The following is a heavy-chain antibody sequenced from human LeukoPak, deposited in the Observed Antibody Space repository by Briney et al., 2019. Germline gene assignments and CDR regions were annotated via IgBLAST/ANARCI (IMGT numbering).Heavy chain of an antibody. J-gene: IGHJ4*02. CDR3: ARLYSGSYYGYFDY. D-gene: IGHD1-26*01. V-gene: IGHV4-39*01. CDR2: IYYSGST. CDR1: AGSISSSSYY. Sequence: PSETLSLTCTVSAGSISSSSYYWGWIRQPPGKGLEWIGSIYYSGSTYYNPSLKSRVTISVDTSKNQFSLKLSSVTAAATAVYYCARLYSGSYYGYFDYWGQGTLVTVSS.